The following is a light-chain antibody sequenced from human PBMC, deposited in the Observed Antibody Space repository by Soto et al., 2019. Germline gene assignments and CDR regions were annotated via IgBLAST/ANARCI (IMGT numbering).Light chain of an antibody. CDR1: PSVSSY. J-gene: IGKJ2*01. CDR3: QQRSNWPPYT. Sequence: EIVLPQSPATLSLSPGERATLSCRASPSVSSYLAWYQQKPGQAPRLLIYDASNRATGIPARFSGSGSGTDFTLTISSLEPEDFAVYYCQQRSNWPPYTFGQGTKLESK. V-gene: IGKV3-11*01. CDR2: DAS.